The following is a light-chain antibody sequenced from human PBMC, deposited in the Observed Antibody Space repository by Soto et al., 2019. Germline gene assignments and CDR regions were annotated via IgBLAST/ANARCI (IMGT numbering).Light chain of an antibody. V-gene: IGKV1-27*01. J-gene: IGKJ1*01. Sequence: DVQMTQSPSSLSASVGDTVTITCRASQGINNYLAWYQQKPGKPPVLLIYTASTLKPGVPSRFSGSGAGTEFTLTISSLQPEDFAVYYCQQFNNWPQTFGQGTKVAIK. CDR2: TAS. CDR1: QGINNY. CDR3: QQFNNWPQT.